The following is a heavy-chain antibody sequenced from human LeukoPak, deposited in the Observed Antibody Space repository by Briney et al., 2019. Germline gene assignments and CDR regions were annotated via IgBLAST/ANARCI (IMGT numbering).Heavy chain of an antibody. Sequence: PGGSLRLSCAASGFTFSSDAMTWVRQAPGKGLEWVSAISGSGGSTYYADSVKGRFTISRDNSKNTLYLQMNSLRAEDTAVYYCAKGLGYCTGGSCYGSPMDVWGQGTTVTVSS. J-gene: IGHJ6*02. D-gene: IGHD2-15*01. CDR2: ISGSGGST. CDR1: GFTFSSDA. CDR3: AKGLGYCTGGSCYGSPMDV. V-gene: IGHV3-23*01.